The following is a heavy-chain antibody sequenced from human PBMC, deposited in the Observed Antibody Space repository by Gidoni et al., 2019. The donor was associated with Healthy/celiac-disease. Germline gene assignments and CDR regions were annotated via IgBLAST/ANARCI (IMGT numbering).Heavy chain of an antibody. CDR1: GFTFTSFA. D-gene: IGHD5-18*01. CDR2: IRGSGGST. J-gene: IGHJ6*02. CDR3: AKVHLRSGYSYGPTDGMDV. V-gene: IGHV3-23*01. Sequence: EVQLLESGGGLVQPGGSWRPSWPPSGFTFTSFAMRWVRQAPGKGLGWVSAIRGSGGSTYYADSVKGRFTISRDNSKNTLYLQMNSLRAEDTAVYYCAKVHLRSGYSYGPTDGMDVWGQGTTVTVSS.